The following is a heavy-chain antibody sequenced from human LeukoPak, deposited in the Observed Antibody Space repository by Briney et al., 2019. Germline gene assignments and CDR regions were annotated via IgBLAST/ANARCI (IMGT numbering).Heavy chain of an antibody. D-gene: IGHD2-21*02. V-gene: IGHV4-34*01. J-gene: IGHJ4*02. CDR1: GGSFSGYY. CDR2: INHSGST. CDR3: ARGVLTGTTFIVVVTSIAYYFHY. Sequence: SETLSLTCAVYGGSFSGYYWSWIRQSPGKGLEWIGEINHSGSTNYNPSLKSRVTISVDTSKNQFSLKLSSVTAADTAVYYCARGVLTGTTFIVVVTSIAYYFHYWGQGTLVTVSS.